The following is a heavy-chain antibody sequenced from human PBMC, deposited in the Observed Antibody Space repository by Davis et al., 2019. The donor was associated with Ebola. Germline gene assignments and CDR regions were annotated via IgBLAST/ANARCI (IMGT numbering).Heavy chain of an antibody. V-gene: IGHV6-1*01. Sequence: PSETLSLTCDISGDSVSSNSGAWNWIRQSPSRGLEWLGRTYYTSKWHNDYGESVKSRITINPDTSTNQLSLQLNSVTPEDTAVYYCVRGWGRSGLDVWGQGTTVTVSS. CDR1: GDSVSSNSGA. CDR2: TYYTSKWHN. D-gene: IGHD3-16*01. CDR3: VRGWGRSGLDV. J-gene: IGHJ6*02.